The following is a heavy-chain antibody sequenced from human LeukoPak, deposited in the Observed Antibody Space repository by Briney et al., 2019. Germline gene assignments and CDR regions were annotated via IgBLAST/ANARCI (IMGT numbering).Heavy chain of an antibody. CDR2: INPNSGGT. CDR3: ARGLNYYDSSGIDY. CDR1: AYTFTGYY. Sequence: ASVKVSCKAFAYTFTGYYMHWVRQAPGQGLEWMGRINPNSGGTNYAQKFQGRVTMTRDTSISTAYMELSRLRSDDTAVYYCARGLNYYDSSGIDYWGQGTLVTVSS. V-gene: IGHV1-2*06. D-gene: IGHD3-22*01. J-gene: IGHJ4*02.